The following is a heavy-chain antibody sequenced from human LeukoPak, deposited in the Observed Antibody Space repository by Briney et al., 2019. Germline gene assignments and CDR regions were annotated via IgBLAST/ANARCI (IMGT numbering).Heavy chain of an antibody. Sequence: ASVKVSCKASGYTFTGYYMHCVRHPPGQGLVGMGWINPNSGGTNYAQKFPGRVTMTRDTSISTAYMELSRLRSDDTAVYYCARGSIIVGGLNWFDPWGKGTLVTVSS. J-gene: IGHJ5*02. CDR3: ARGSIIVGGLNWFDP. CDR1: GYTFTGYY. V-gene: IGHV1-2*02. D-gene: IGHD1-26*01. CDR2: INPNSGGT.